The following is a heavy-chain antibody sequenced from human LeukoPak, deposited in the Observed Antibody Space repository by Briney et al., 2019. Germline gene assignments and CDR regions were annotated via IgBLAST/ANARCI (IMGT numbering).Heavy chain of an antibody. J-gene: IGHJ4*02. V-gene: IGHV5-51*01. Sequence: GGALKISFKGPGYRFTSYWIGWVRPVPGKGLGWMGIIYPGDSDTRYSPSFQGQVTISADKSISTAYLQWSSLKASDTAMYYCARDNWGSGYYFDYWGQGTLVTVSS. CDR1: GYRFTSYW. CDR3: ARDNWGSGYYFDY. CDR2: IYPGDSDT. D-gene: IGHD7-27*01.